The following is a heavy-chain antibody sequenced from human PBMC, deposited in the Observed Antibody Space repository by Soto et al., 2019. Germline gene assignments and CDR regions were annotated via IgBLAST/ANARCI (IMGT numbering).Heavy chain of an antibody. CDR3: ARVRTRGYSSGPEENWFDP. CDR1: GGSISSYY. Sequence: SETLSLTCTVSGGSISSYYWSWIRQPPGKGLEWIGYIYYSGSTNYNPSLKSRVTISVDTSKNQFSLKLSSVTAADTAVYYCARVRTRGYSSGPEENWFDPWGQGTLVTVSS. V-gene: IGHV4-59*01. CDR2: IYYSGST. D-gene: IGHD6-19*01. J-gene: IGHJ5*02.